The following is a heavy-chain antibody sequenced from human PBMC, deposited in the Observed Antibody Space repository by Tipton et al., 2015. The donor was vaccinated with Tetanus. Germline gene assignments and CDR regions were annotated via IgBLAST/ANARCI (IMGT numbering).Heavy chain of an antibody. J-gene: IGHJ4*02. CDR2: VYFSGDT. D-gene: IGHD3-3*01. V-gene: IGHV4-39*01. Sequence: TLSLTCTVSGVSIADNTNYWGWVRQPPGKGLEWIGSVYFSGDTYSDPSPKSRVTISVDTSSNQFSLRLSSVTAADTAVYYCARHNSGYFTFFDYWSQGTLVTVSS. CDR3: ARHNSGYFTFFDY. CDR1: GVSIADNTNY.